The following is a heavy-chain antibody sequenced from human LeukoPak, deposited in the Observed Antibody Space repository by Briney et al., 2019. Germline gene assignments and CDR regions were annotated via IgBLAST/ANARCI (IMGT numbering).Heavy chain of an antibody. CDR2: INPNSGGT. CDR3: AGDLPEGGIAAAGALDY. D-gene: IGHD6-13*01. Sequence: ASVKVSCKASGYTFTGYYMHWVRQAPGQGLEWMGWINPNSGGTNYAQKFQGRVTMTRDTSISTAYMELSRLRSDDTAVYYCAGDLPEGGIAAAGALDYWGQGTLVTVSS. V-gene: IGHV1-2*02. J-gene: IGHJ4*02. CDR1: GYTFTGYY.